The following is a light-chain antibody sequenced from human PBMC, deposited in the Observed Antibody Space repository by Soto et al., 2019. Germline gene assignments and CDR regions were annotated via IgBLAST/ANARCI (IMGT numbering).Light chain of an antibody. V-gene: IGLV1-44*01. Sequence: QSVLTQPPSASGTPGQRVTISCSGGSSNIGSNIVNWYQQLPGTAHKLLIYSNNQRPSGVPDRFSGSKSGTSASLAISGLQSEDEADYYCAAWDDSLNGWVFGGGTKLTVL. CDR1: SSNIGSNI. J-gene: IGLJ3*02. CDR3: AAWDDSLNGWV. CDR2: SNN.